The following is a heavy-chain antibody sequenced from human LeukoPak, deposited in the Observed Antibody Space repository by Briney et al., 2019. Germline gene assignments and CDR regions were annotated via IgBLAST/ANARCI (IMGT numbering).Heavy chain of an antibody. Sequence: GGSLRLSCAASGFTFDDYAMHWVRQAPGKGLEWVSGISWNSGSIGYADSVKGRFTISRDNSKNTLYLQMNSLRAEDTAVYYCAKDRGSYPRVPLDYWGQGTLVTVSS. CDR3: AKDRGSYPRVPLDY. V-gene: IGHV3-9*01. CDR1: GFTFDDYA. CDR2: ISWNSGSI. J-gene: IGHJ4*02. D-gene: IGHD1-26*01.